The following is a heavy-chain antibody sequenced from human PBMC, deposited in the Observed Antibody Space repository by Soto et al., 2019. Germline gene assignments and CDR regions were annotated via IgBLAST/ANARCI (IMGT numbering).Heavy chain of an antibody. Sequence: QVQLHESGPGLVKTSETLSLTCTVSGGSVSSGSYYWSWIWQPPGKGLELIGYIFYNGSTNYNPSLKSRVTMSVDTSRDQFSLRLSSVTAPDTAFYYCARGVTMITGFDYWGQGSLVTVSS. D-gene: IGHD3-22*01. V-gene: IGHV4-61*01. J-gene: IGHJ4*02. CDR1: GGSVSSGSYY. CDR2: IFYNGST. CDR3: ARGVTMITGFDY.